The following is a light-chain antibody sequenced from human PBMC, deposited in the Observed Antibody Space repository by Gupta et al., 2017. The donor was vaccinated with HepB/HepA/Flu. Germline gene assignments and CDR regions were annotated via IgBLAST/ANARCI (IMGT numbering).Light chain of an antibody. V-gene: IGKV3-15*01. J-gene: IGKJ5*01. CDR1: QSVTSK. CDR2: GAS. Sequence: EIVMTQSPATLSVSPGERATLSCRASQSVTSKLAWYQQKPGQAPRLLIYGASARATGIPARCSGSGSGTEFTLTISSLQSEDFAVYHCQQYNAWPLTFGQGTRLEIK. CDR3: QQYNAWPLT.